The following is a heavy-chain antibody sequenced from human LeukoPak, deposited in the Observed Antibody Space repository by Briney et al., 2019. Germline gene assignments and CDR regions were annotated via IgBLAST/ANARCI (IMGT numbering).Heavy chain of an antibody. CDR3: ARCEEEYYDFWSGYYRGYYYYMDV. CDR1: GFTFSSYS. CDR2: ISSSSSYI. J-gene: IGHJ6*03. D-gene: IGHD3-3*01. V-gene: IGHV3-21*01. Sequence: GGSLRLSCAASGFTFSSYSMNWVRQAPGKGLEWVSSISSSSSYIYYADSVKGRFTISRDNAKNSLYLQMNSLRAEDTALYYCARCEEEYYDFWSGYYRGYYYYMDVWGKGTTVTVSS.